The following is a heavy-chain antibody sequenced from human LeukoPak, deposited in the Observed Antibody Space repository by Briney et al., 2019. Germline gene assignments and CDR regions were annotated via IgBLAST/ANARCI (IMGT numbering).Heavy chain of an antibody. CDR3: AKTQGYYDA. Sequence: GSLRLSCVASGFTFGNYAMSGVRQAPGEGLELVSGIYGSGDKTVDGDAVKGRFTISRDNSKNTLYLQMNSLKADDTAVYYCAKTQGYYDAWGQGALVTVSS. CDR1: GFTFGNYA. V-gene: IGHV3-23*01. CDR2: IYGSGDKT. D-gene: IGHD2-15*01. J-gene: IGHJ5*02.